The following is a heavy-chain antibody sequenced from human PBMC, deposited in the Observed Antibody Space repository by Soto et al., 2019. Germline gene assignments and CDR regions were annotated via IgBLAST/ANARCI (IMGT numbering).Heavy chain of an antibody. D-gene: IGHD5-12*01. Sequence: GGSLRLSCAASGFTFSSYAMHWVRQAPGKGLEWVAVISYDGSNKYYADSVKGRFTISRDNSKNTLYLQMNSLRAEDTAVYYCARVVGERYSGYDDAFDIWGQGTMVTVSS. V-gene: IGHV3-30-3*01. CDR1: GFTFSSYA. J-gene: IGHJ3*02. CDR2: ISYDGSNK. CDR3: ARVVGERYSGYDDAFDI.